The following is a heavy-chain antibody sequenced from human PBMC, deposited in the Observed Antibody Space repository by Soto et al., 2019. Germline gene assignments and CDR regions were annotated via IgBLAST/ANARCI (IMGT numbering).Heavy chain of an antibody. J-gene: IGHJ6*02. D-gene: IGHD5-12*01. CDR2: IIPIFGTA. CDR3: ARDQSDGYSGYDANYYGMDV. CDR1: GGTFSSYA. Sequence: QVQLVQSGAEVKKPGSSVKVSCKASGGTFSSYAISWVRQAPGQGLEWMGGIIPIFGTANYAQKFQGRVTITADESTSTAYMELSSLRSEDTAVYYCARDQSDGYSGYDANYYGMDVWGQGTTVTVSS. V-gene: IGHV1-69*01.